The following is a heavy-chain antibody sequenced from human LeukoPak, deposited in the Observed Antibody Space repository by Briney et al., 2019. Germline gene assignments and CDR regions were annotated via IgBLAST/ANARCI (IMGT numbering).Heavy chain of an antibody. CDR2: INHSGST. CDR1: GGSFSGYY. V-gene: IGHV4-34*01. CDR3: ARGFSRYYDFGDYYYMDV. J-gene: IGHJ6*03. Sequence: PSETLSLTCAVSGGSFSGYYWSWIRQPPGKGLEWIGKINHSGSTNYNPSLKSRVTISVDTSKTQFSLKLSSVTAADTAVYYCARGFSRYYDFGDYYYMDVWGKGTTVTVSS. D-gene: IGHD3-3*01.